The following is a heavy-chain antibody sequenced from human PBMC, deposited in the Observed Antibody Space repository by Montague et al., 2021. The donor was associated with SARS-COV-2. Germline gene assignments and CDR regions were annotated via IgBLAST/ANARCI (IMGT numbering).Heavy chain of an antibody. CDR2: ISSNGGST. D-gene: IGHD3-3*01. CDR1: GFTFSSYA. Sequence: SLSLSCAASGFTFSSYALHWVRQAPGKGLEYVSAISSNGGSTYYANSAXGIFTISRDNSKNTLYLQMGSLRAEDMAVYYCARDGSGFWSGFHYYYYMDVWGKGTTVTVSS. V-gene: IGHV3-64*01. J-gene: IGHJ6*03. CDR3: ARDGSGFWSGFHYYYYMDV.